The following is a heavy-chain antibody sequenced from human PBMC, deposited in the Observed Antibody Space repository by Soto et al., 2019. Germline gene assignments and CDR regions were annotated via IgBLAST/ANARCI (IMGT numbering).Heavy chain of an antibody. D-gene: IGHD2-2*03. V-gene: IGHV4-59*01. Sequence: QVQLQESGPELVKPSETLSLTCNVSGGSISSYYWSWIRQPPGKGLEWIGYIYYSGSTNYNPSLKSRVTISVDTSKNQFSLKLSSVTAADTAVYYCARVPALDIWFPDAFDIWGQGTMVTVSS. CDR1: GGSISSYY. J-gene: IGHJ3*02. CDR2: IYYSGST. CDR3: ARVPALDIWFPDAFDI.